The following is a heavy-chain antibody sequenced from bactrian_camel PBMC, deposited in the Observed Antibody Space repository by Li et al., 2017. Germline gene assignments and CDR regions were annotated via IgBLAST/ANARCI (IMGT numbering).Heavy chain of an antibody. Sequence: HVQLVESGGGLVQSGETLTLTCTASGFSFDDADMSWFRQAPGNECELVARISSVGSVHYSDSVKGRFTISRDNAKNTLYLTMNSLKIEDTAVYFCAVEDVLGQDHFGYWGQGTQVTVS. V-gene: IGHV3S55*01. CDR3: AVEDVLGQDHFGY. D-gene: IGHD6*01. CDR1: GFSFDDAD. J-gene: IGHJ6*01. CDR2: ISSVGSV.